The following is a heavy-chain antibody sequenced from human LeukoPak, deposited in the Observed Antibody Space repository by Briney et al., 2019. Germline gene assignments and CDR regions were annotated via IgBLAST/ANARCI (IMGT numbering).Heavy chain of an antibody. V-gene: IGHV3-21*01. J-gene: IGHJ4*02. Sequence: GRTLRLSCAASVFTFISHSMKSVRQDPGPRLELISPLRTTTSYIYYADSVKGRFTISRDNAKNSLYLQMNSLRAEDTAVYYCARHPSGYCSGGSCYLRIDYWGQGTLVTVSS. CDR3: ARHPSGYCSGGSCYLRIDY. D-gene: IGHD2-15*01. CDR1: VFTFISHS. CDR2: LRTTTSYI.